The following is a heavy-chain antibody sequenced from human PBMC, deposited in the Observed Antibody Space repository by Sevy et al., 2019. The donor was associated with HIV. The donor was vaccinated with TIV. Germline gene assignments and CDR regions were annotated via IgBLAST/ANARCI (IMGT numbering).Heavy chain of an antibody. Sequence: GGSLRLSCAASGFTFSSYAMSWVRQAPGKGLEWVSAISGSGGSTYYADPVKGRFTISRDNSKNTLYLQMNSLRAEDTAVYYCAKGPFYYYDSSGYYEGLDYWGQGTLVTVSS. CDR2: ISGSGGST. J-gene: IGHJ4*02. V-gene: IGHV3-23*01. CDR1: GFTFSSYA. CDR3: AKGPFYYYDSSGYYEGLDY. D-gene: IGHD3-22*01.